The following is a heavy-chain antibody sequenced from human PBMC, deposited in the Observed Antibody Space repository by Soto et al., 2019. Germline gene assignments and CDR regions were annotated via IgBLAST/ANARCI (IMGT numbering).Heavy chain of an antibody. CDR2: IIPIFGTA. CDR3: AREVRTVTTDYFDY. V-gene: IGHV1-69*13. CDR1: GGTFSSYA. D-gene: IGHD4-17*01. Sequence: SVKVSCKASGGTFSSYAVSWVRQAPGHGLEWMGGIIPIFGTANYAQKFQGRVTITADESTSTAYMELSSLRSEDTAVYYCAREVRTVTTDYFDYWGQGTLVTVSS. J-gene: IGHJ4*02.